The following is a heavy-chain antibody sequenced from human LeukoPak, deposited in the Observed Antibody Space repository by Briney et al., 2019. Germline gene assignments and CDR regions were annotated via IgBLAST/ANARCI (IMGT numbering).Heavy chain of an antibody. CDR2: IIPILGIA. CDR1: GYTFTSYD. D-gene: IGHD5-12*01. J-gene: IGHJ4*02. V-gene: IGHV1-69*04. CDR3: ARVSEVATSIDY. Sequence: SVKVSCKASGYTFTSYDINWVRQATGQGLEWMGRIIPILGIANYAQKFQGRVTITADKSTSTAYMELSSLRSEDTAVYYCARVSEVATSIDYWGQGTLVTVSS.